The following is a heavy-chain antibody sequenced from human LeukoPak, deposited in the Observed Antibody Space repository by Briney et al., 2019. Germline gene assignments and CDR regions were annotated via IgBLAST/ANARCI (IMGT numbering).Heavy chain of an antibody. CDR1: GGSISSSSYY. Sequence: SETLALTRTVSGGSISSSSYYWGWIRQPPGKGLEWIGSIYYSRSTYYNPSLKSRVTISVDTSKNQFSLKLSSVTAADTAVYYCARHIVGAMAFDYWGQGTLVTVSS. V-gene: IGHV4-39*01. J-gene: IGHJ4*02. CDR2: IYYSRST. D-gene: IGHD1-26*01. CDR3: ARHIVGAMAFDY.